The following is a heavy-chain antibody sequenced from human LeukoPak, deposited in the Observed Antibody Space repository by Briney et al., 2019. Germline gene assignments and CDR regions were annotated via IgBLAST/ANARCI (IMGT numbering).Heavy chain of an antibody. J-gene: IGHJ4*02. CDR2: ISGSGGST. V-gene: IGHV3-23*01. Sequence: PGGSLRLSCAASGFTFSSYAMNWVRQAPGKGLEWVSVISGSGGSTYYADSVKGRFTISRDNSKNTLYLQMNSPRAEDTAVYYCAKDFCSGGSCYSGSDHWGQGTLATVSS. D-gene: IGHD2-15*01. CDR1: GFTFSSYA. CDR3: AKDFCSGGSCYSGSDH.